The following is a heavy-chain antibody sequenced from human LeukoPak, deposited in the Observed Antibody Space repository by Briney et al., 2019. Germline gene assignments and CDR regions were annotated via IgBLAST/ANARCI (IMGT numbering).Heavy chain of an antibody. V-gene: IGHV4-59*12. CDR3: ATVGDGYNGGY. CDR2: IYYSGST. Sequence: SETLSLTCTVSGGSISSYYWSWIRQPPGKGLEWIGYIYYSGSTNYNPSLKSRVTISVDTSKNQFSLKLSSVTAADTAVYYCATVGDGYNGGYWGQGTLVTVSS. CDR1: GGSISSYY. J-gene: IGHJ4*02. D-gene: IGHD5-24*01.